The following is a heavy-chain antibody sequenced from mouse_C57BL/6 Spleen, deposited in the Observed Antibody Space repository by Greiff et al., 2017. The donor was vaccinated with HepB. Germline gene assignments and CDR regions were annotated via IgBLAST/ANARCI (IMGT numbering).Heavy chain of an antibody. V-gene: IGHV3-6*01. J-gene: IGHJ4*01. CDR2: ISYDGSN. CDR1: GYSITSGYY. D-gene: IGHD2-2*01. Sequence: EVQLQESGPGLVKPSQSLSLTCSVTGYSITSGYYWHWIRQFPGNKLEWMGYISYDGSNNYNPSLKNRISITRDTSKNQFFLKLNSVTTEDTATYYCARASTMVTTTLYYYAMDYWGQGTSVTVSS. CDR3: ARASTMVTTTLYYYAMDY.